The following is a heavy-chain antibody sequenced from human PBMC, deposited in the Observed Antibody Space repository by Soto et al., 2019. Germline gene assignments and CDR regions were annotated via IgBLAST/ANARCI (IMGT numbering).Heavy chain of an antibody. CDR1: GFPFSTNA. CDR3: TKDNNWDDHG. D-gene: IGHD1-1*01. J-gene: IGHJ4*02. V-gene: IGHV3-23*01. Sequence: PGGSLRLSCAASGFPFSTNAMTWVRQAPGKGLEWVSIIGGDSRTTFYADSVEGRFTVSRDNSKNTVYLDMNSLRGEDTAIYYCTKDNNWDDHGWGQGTLVTVSS. CDR2: IGGDSRTT.